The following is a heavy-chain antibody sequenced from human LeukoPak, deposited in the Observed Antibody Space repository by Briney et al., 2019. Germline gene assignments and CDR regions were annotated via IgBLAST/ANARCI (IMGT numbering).Heavy chain of an antibody. Sequence: GGSLRLSCAASGFTFSSYGMHWVRQAPGKRLERVAFIRYDGSNKYYADSVKGRFTLSRDSSKNTLYLQMNSLRAEDTAVYYCAKDTPSDSSDWRRLDYWGQGTLVTVSS. CDR1: GFTFSSYG. D-gene: IGHD6-19*01. CDR2: IRYDGSNK. CDR3: AKDTPSDSSDWRRLDY. J-gene: IGHJ4*02. V-gene: IGHV3-30*02.